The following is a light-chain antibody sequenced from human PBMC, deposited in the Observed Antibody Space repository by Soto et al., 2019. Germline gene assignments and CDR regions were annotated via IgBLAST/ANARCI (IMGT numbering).Light chain of an antibody. CDR2: GAS. V-gene: IGKV3-15*01. CDR3: QKYNNWPLT. Sequence: EIVMTQSPATLSVSPGERATLSCRASQSVSSNLAWYQQKPGQAPRLLIYGASTRATGIPARFSCSGSGKEFTITISILPSEDFDVYYCQKYNNWPLTFGGGTKVEIK. CDR1: QSVSSN. J-gene: IGKJ4*01.